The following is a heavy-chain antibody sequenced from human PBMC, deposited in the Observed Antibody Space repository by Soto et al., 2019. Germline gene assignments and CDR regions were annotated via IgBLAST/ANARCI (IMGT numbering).Heavy chain of an antibody. CDR2: IYHRGNT. Sequence: SETLSLTCAVSGGSVSTNNWWNCVRQSPGKELEWIGEIYHRGNTNYNPSLKSRVTISVDKSKTQFSLKLRSVTAADTAVYYCARSSTAGVASSGVRPFYYWGQGTPVTVSS. J-gene: IGHJ4*02. V-gene: IGHV4-4*02. D-gene: IGHD6-13*01. CDR1: GGSVSTNNW. CDR3: ARSSTAGVASSGVRPFYY.